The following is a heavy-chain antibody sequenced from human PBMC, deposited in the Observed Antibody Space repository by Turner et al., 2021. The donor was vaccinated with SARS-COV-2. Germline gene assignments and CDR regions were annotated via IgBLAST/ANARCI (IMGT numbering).Heavy chain of an antibody. Sequence: EGQQVESGGGGVQPGGSLRLPCAASGFTFSSYSMNWVRQAPGKVLVLVSYISSSSSTISYADSVKGRFTISRANAKNSLYLQMNSLRAEDPAVYYCARDFGSIAVANWGQGTLVTVSS. D-gene: IGHD6-19*01. CDR3: ARDFGSIAVAN. CDR1: GFTFSSYS. V-gene: IGHV3-48*01. CDR2: ISSSSSTI. J-gene: IGHJ4*02.